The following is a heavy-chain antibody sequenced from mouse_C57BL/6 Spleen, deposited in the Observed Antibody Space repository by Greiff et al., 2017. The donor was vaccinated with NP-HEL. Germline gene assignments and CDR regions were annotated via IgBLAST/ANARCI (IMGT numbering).Heavy chain of an antibody. CDR3: ARDGDYYGSN. Sequence: EVKLEESGPGLVKPSQSLSLTCSVTGYSITSGYYWNLIRQFPGNKLEWMGYISYDGSNNYNPSLQNRISITRDTSKNQFFLKLNSVTTEDTATYYCARDGDYYGSNWGQGTSVTVSS. J-gene: IGHJ4*01. D-gene: IGHD1-1*01. CDR1: GYSITSGYY. CDR2: ISYDGSN. V-gene: IGHV3-6*01.